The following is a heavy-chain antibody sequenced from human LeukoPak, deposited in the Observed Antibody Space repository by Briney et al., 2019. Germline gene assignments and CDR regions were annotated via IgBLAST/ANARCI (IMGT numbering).Heavy chain of an antibody. J-gene: IGHJ3*02. V-gene: IGHV4-34*01. CDR3: ARWAHAFDI. Sequence: SETLSLTCAVYGGSFSGYYWSWIRQPPGKGLEWIGEINHSGSTNYNPSLKSRVTISVDTSKNQFSLKLSSVTAADTAVYYRARWAHAFDIWGQGTMVTVSS. CDR1: GGSFSGYY. CDR2: INHSGST.